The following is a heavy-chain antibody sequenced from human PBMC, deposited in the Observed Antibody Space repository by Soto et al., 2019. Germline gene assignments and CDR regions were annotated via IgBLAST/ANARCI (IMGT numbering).Heavy chain of an antibody. V-gene: IGHV5-51*01. CDR1: GYSFTSYW. CDR3: ARHRGDYYDSRGPFDY. CDR2: IYPGDSDT. D-gene: IGHD3-22*01. Sequence: GESLKISCKGSGYSFTSYWIGWVRQMPGKGLEWMGIIYPGDSDTRYSPSFQGQVTISADKSISTAYLQWSSLKASDTAMYYCARHRGDYYDSRGPFDYWGQGTLVTVSS. J-gene: IGHJ4*02.